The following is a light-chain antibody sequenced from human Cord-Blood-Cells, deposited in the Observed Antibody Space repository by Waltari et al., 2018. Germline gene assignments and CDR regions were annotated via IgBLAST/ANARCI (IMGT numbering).Light chain of an antibody. CDR3: QQSYSTPYT. CDR1: QSISSY. CDR2: AAS. Sequence: DIQITQSPSSLSASVRERVTITCRASQSISSYLNWYQQKPGKAPKLLIYAASSLQSGVPSRFSGSGSGTDFTLTISSLQPEDFATYYCQQSYSTPYTFGQGTKLEIK. J-gene: IGKJ2*01. V-gene: IGKV1-39*01.